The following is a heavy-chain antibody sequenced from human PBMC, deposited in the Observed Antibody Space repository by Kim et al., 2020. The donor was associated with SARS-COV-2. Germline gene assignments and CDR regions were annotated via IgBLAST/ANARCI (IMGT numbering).Heavy chain of an antibody. CDR3: ARGGGLYYYYGMDV. J-gene: IGHJ6*02. D-gene: IGHD3-16*01. Sequence: DSVKGRFTISRDNSKNTRYLQMNSRRAEDTAVYYCARGGGLYYYYGMDVWGQGTTVTVSS. V-gene: IGHV3-30*04.